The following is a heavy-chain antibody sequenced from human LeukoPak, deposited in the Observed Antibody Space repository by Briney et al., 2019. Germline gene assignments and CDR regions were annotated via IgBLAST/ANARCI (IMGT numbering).Heavy chain of an antibody. CDR2: ISSSSSYI. J-gene: IGHJ6*02. V-gene: IGHV3-21*01. Sequence: SGGSLRLSCAASGFTFSSYSMNWVRQAPGKGLEWVSSISSSSSYIYYADSVKGRFTISRDNAKNSLYLQMNSLRAEDTAVYYCARDIRDYDILTVAHYGTDVWGQGTTVTVSS. CDR1: GFTFSSYS. D-gene: IGHD3-9*01. CDR3: ARDIRDYDILTVAHYGTDV.